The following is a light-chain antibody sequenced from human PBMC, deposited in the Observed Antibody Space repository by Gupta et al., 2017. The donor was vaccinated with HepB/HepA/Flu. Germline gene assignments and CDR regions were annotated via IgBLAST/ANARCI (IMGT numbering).Light chain of an antibody. V-gene: IGLV3-1*01. CDR2: QDS. CDR3: QAGDNSAVI. Sequence: SSDLTQPPSVSVSPGQTVTITCSRDKLEDTYVSWYQQRSGQPPVLVIYQDSKRPSGIPERFSASTSGTTATLTIGGTQALDEDDYFCQAGDNSAVIFGGGTKLTVL. CDR1: KLEDTY. J-gene: IGLJ2*01.